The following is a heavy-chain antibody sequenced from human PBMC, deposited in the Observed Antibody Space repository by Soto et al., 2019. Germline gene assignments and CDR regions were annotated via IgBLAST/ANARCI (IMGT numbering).Heavy chain of an antibody. D-gene: IGHD4-4*01. J-gene: IGHJ6*02. Sequence: EVQLVESGGGLVQSGGSLRLSCAASGFTFSVYWMHWVRQAPGKGLVWVSRIDSDGSTTSYADSVKGRFTISRDNAKSKLYLQMNSLRAEDTAVYYCARPGYSNYGPGVDVWGQGTTVTVSS. CDR3: ARPGYSNYGPGVDV. CDR2: IDSDGSTT. CDR1: GFTFSVYW. V-gene: IGHV3-74*01.